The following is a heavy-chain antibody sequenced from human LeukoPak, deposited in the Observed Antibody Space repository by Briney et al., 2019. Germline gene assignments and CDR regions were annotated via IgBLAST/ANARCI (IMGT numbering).Heavy chain of an antibody. D-gene: IGHD6-13*01. CDR2: VYSGGNT. V-gene: IGHV3-66*02. CDR3: ATKHIATAGSIY. J-gene: IGHJ4*02. CDR1: GFIVSNNY. Sequence: GGSLRLSCAASGFIVSNNYMTWVRQAPRKGLEWVAVVYSGGNTYYADSVKGRFTVSRNNSKSTLFLQMNSLRAEDTSVDYCATKHIATAGSIYWGQGTLVTVSS.